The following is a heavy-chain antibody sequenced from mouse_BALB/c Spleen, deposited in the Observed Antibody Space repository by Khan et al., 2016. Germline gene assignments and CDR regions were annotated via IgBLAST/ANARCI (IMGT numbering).Heavy chain of an antibody. V-gene: IGHV4-1*02. CDR3: ARRGDYFSMDY. J-gene: IGHJ4*01. D-gene: IGHD2-4*01. Sequence: EVKLLESGGGLVQPGGSLKLSCAASGFDFSKYWMSWVRRAPGKGLEWIGEINPDSSTINYMPSLKDKFIISIDKSNNTLYLHMSKLRYEDTALYYCARRGDYFSMDYWGQGTSFTVSS. CDR1: GFDFSKYW. CDR2: INPDSSTI.